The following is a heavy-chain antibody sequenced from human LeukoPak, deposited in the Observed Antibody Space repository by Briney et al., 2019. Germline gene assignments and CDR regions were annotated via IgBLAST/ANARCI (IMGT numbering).Heavy chain of an antibody. CDR3: ARREAFDI. Sequence: SETLSLTCTVSGGSISSYYWSWIRQPPGKGLEWIGYIYYSGSTNYNPSLKGRVTISVDTSKNQFSLKLGSVTAADTAVYYCARREAFDIWGQGTMVTVSS. V-gene: IGHV4-59*01. CDR1: GGSISSYY. CDR2: IYYSGST. J-gene: IGHJ3*02.